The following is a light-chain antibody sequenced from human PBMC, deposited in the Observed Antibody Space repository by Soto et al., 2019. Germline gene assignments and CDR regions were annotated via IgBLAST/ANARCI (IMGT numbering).Light chain of an antibody. V-gene: IGKV3-20*01. CDR2: AAS. CDR1: QSVTSNY. J-gene: IGKJ1*01. CDR3: QPYGSSVPWT. Sequence: EVVLTQSPGTVSLSPGERATLSCRASQSVTSNYLAWYQQKPGQAPRLLIYAASSRASGIPDRFSGSGSGTDFTLSISRVESEDFAVYYCQPYGSSVPWTCGQGTKVEIK.